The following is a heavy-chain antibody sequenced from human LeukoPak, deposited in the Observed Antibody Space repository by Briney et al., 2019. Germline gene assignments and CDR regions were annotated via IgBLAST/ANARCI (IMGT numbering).Heavy chain of an antibody. V-gene: IGHV4-38-2*02. D-gene: IGHD6-19*01. CDR1: GYSISSGYY. Sequence: SETLSLTCAVSGYSISSGYYWGWIRQPPGKGLEWIGSIYHSGGTYYNPSLKSRVTISVDTSKNQFSLKLSSVTAADTAVYYCARDHLLAVAGFFDYWGQGTLVTVSS. CDR3: ARDHLLAVAGFFDY. J-gene: IGHJ4*02. CDR2: IYHSGGT.